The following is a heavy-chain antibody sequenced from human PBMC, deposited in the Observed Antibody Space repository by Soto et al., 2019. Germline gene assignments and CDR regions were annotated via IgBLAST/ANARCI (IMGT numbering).Heavy chain of an antibody. V-gene: IGHV3-48*01. J-gene: IGHJ4*02. CDR3: ARGKQWLAIDY. D-gene: IGHD6-19*01. CDR2: ISSSSSTI. CDR1: GFTFSSYS. Sequence: GGSLRLSCAASGFTFSSYSMNWVRQAPGKGLEWVSYISSSSSTIYYADSVKGRFTISRDNAKNSLYLQMNSLRAEDTAVYYCARGKQWLAIDYWGQGTLVTVSS.